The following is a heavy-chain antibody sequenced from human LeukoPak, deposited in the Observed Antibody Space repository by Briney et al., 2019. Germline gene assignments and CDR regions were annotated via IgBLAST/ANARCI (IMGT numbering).Heavy chain of an antibody. D-gene: IGHD2-21*01. CDR1: GFTFSSYG. V-gene: IGHV3-30*18. CDR2: ISYDGSNK. Sequence: GRSLRLSCAAPGFTFSSYGMHWVRQAPGKGLEWVAVISYDGSNKYYADSVKGRFTISRDNSKNTLYLQMNSLRAEDTAVYYCAKGSEAEAYTFDYWGQGTLVTVSS. CDR3: AKGSEAEAYTFDY. J-gene: IGHJ4*02.